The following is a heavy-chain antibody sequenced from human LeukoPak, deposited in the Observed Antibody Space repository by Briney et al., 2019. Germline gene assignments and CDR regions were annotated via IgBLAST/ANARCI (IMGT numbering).Heavy chain of an antibody. CDR1: GFTFSDYY. CDR3: ARGVGGRFLEWLSGGNWFDP. Sequence: PGGSLRLSCAASGFTFSDYYMSWIRQAPGKGLEWVTYISSSGSTIYYADSVKGRFTISRDNAKNSLYLQMNSLRAEDTAVYYCARGVGGRFLEWLSGGNWFDPWGQGTLVTVSS. J-gene: IGHJ5*02. V-gene: IGHV3-11*04. CDR2: ISSSGSTI. D-gene: IGHD3-3*01.